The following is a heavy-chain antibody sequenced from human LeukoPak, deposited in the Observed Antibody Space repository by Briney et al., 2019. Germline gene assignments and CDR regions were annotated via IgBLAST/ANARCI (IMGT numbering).Heavy chain of an antibody. CDR2: IKQDGSEK. D-gene: IGHD1-26*01. CDR1: GFTFSSYW. CDR3: ARDGELGSPADAFDI. V-gene: IGHV3-7*01. J-gene: IGHJ3*02. Sequence: GGSLRLSCAASGFTFSSYWMSWVRQAPGKGLEWVANIKQDGSEKYYVDSVKGRFTISRDNAKNSLYLQMNSLRAEDTAVYYCARDGELGSPADAFDIWGQGTMVTVSS.